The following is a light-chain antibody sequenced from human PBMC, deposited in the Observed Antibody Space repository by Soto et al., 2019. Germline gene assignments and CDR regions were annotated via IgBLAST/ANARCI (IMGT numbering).Light chain of an antibody. Sequence: ETVLTQSPGTLYLSPGERATLSCRANETVNNNFLAWYGQKPGQAPRLLIHGPSRRATGIPARFSGSGSRTDFTLTISSLEPEDIAIYYCQERSRWPRATFGGGTKVEIK. V-gene: IGKV3D-20*02. CDR1: ETVNNNF. J-gene: IGKJ4*01. CDR2: GPS. CDR3: QERSRWPRAT.